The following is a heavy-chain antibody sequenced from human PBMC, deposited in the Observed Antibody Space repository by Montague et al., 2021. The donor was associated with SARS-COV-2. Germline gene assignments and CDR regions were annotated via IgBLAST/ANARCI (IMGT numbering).Heavy chain of an antibody. Sequence: TLSLTCAVSGGSISSGGYSWNWIRQPPGKGLEWIGYIYHSGSTXYNPSLKSRVTISLDSSKNQFSLNLTSVTAADTAVYYCARGSMVRGGKVYYGVDVWDRGTTVTVSS. D-gene: IGHD3-10*01. V-gene: IGHV4-30-2*01. CDR2: IYHSGST. CDR3: ARGSMVRGGKVYYGVDV. CDR1: GGSISSGGYS. J-gene: IGHJ6*02.